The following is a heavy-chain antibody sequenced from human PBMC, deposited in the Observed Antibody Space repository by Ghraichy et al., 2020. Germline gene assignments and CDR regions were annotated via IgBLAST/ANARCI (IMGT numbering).Heavy chain of an antibody. CDR2: IYPGDSDT. Sequence: GESLNISCKGSGYSFTSYWIGWVRQMPGKGLEWMGIIYPGDSDTRYSPSFQGQVTISADKSISTAYLQWSSLKASDTAMYYCARQYYYDSSGYFWFDPWGQGTLVTVSS. D-gene: IGHD3-22*01. V-gene: IGHV5-51*01. J-gene: IGHJ5*02. CDR1: GYSFTSYW. CDR3: ARQYYYDSSGYFWFDP.